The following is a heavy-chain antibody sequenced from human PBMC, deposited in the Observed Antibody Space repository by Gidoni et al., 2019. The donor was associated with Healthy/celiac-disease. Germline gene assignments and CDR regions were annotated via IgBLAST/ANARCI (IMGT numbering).Heavy chain of an antibody. J-gene: IGHJ4*02. V-gene: IGHV4-61*02. CDR2: IYTSGCP. CDR3: ARDLGRGVFNY. CDR1: GASLSSGSYY. Sequence: QVQLQESGPGLVKPSPTLSLTCTVSGASLSSGSYYWSGIRQPAGKGLEWMGRIYTSGCPNYNPSLKSRVTISVDTSKNQFALKLSSVTAADTAVYYCARDLGRGVFNYWGQGTLVTVSS.